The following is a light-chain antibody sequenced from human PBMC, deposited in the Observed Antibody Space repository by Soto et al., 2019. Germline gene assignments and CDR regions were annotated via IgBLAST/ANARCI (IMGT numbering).Light chain of an antibody. Sequence: QSVLTQPPSVSGAPGQRVTISCTGTSSNIGAGYEVHWYQQLPGTAPKLLVSGNGNRPSGVPDRMSASKSGTSASLAITGLQAEDEADYYCQSYDSSLSGVVFGGGTKVTVL. J-gene: IGLJ2*01. CDR2: GNG. V-gene: IGLV1-40*01. CDR3: QSYDSSLSGVV. CDR1: SSNIGAGYE.